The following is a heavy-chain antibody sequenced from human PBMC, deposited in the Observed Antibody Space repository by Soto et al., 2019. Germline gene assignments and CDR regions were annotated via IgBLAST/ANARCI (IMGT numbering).Heavy chain of an antibody. CDR2: ISVDNGHT. Sequence: ASVKVSCKASGYTFSTYGISWLRQAPGQGLEWMGWISVDNGHTKYAQRLQGRVTMTTDTATSTVYMEMRSLRSDDTGVYYCARTEIYSGKEAMAIPFDXWGQGTLVTVSX. CDR3: ARTEIYSGKEAMAIPFDX. J-gene: IGHJ4*02. V-gene: IGHV1-18*01. CDR1: GYTFSTYG. D-gene: IGHD5-12*01.